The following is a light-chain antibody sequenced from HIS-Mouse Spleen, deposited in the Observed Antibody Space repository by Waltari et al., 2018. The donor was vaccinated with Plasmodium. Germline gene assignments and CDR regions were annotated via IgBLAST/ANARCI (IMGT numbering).Light chain of an antibody. CDR1: ALPKKY. V-gene: IGLV3-10*01. Sequence: SYELTQPPSVSVSPGQTARITCSGDALPKKYAYWYQQKSGQAPVLVIYEDSKRPSGIPGRFSGSSSGTMATLTISGAQVEDEADYYCYSTDSSGNHRVFGGGTKLTAL. CDR3: YSTDSSGNHRV. J-gene: IGLJ3*02. CDR2: EDS.